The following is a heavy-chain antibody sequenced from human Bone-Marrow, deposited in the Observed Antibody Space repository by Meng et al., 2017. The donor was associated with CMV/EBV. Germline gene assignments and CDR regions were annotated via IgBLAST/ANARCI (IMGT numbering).Heavy chain of an antibody. CDR3: RRSITTAPWFYFYGMDV. CDR2: IYHSGLT. J-gene: IGHJ6*02. Sequence: PCTVSGGPLSSGDYYWSWIRQPPGTGLEWIGYIYHSGLTYYNPSLKSRVTISVDTSKNQFSLKLNSVTAADTAIYYYRRSITTAPWFYFYGMDVWGQGTTVTVSS. D-gene: IGHD1-14*01. CDR1: GGPLSSGDYY. V-gene: IGHV4-30-4*08.